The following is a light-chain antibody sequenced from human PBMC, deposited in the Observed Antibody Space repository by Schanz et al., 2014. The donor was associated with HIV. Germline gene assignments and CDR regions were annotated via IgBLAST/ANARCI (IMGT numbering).Light chain of an antibody. CDR3: SSYTGTPTLV. CDR1: SSDVGGYNY. Sequence: QSVLTQPRSVSGSPGQSVAISCTGTSSDVGGYNYVSWYQQHPGKAPKLMIYDVSKRPSGVPDRFSGSKSGNTASLTISGLQAEDEANYYCSSYTGTPTLVFGGGTKVTVL. V-gene: IGLV2-11*01. CDR2: DVS. J-gene: IGLJ3*02.